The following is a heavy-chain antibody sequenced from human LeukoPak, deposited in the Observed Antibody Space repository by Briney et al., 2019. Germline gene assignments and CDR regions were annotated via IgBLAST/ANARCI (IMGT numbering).Heavy chain of an antibody. CDR3: ARLRSYTPWADTAMVKDAFDI. Sequence: SGTLSLTCAVSGGSISSSNWWSWVRQPPGKGLEWIGEIYHSGSTNYNPSLKSRVTISVDKSKNQFSLKLSSVTAADTAVYYCARLRSYTPWADTAMVKDAFDIWGQGTMVTVSS. V-gene: IGHV4-4*02. J-gene: IGHJ3*02. CDR2: IYHSGST. CDR1: GGSISSSNW. D-gene: IGHD5-18*01.